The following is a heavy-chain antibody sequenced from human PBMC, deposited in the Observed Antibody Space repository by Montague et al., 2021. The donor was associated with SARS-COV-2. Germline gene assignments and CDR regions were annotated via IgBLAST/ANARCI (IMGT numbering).Heavy chain of an antibody. Sequence: SETLSLTCAVYGGSFSGYYWTWIRQSPGKGLEWIAEINHSGTTNYNFNPSLRSRVTISVDTSKIQFYLKLSSVTAADTGVYYCARWDPQTLTLIGLRGKSASDYWGQGTLVTVSS. CDR2: INHSGTT. J-gene: IGHJ4*02. CDR1: GGSFSGYY. V-gene: IGHV4-34*01. CDR3: ARWDPQTLTLIGLRGKSASDY. D-gene: IGHD4-23*01.